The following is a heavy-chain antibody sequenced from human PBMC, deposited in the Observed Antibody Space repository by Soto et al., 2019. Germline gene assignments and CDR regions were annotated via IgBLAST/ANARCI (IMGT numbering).Heavy chain of an antibody. CDR2: IYYSGST. V-gene: IGHV4-61*01. D-gene: IGHD3-22*01. CDR1: GGSVFSGSSS. Sequence: TSETLSLTCTVSGGSVFSGSSSWCWIRQHPGKGLEWIGYIYYSGSTNYNPSLKSRVTISVDTSKNQFSLKLSSVTAADTAVYYCTTDSYSTMIEVRFDYWGHGTLVTV. CDR3: TTDSYSTMIEVRFDY. J-gene: IGHJ4*01.